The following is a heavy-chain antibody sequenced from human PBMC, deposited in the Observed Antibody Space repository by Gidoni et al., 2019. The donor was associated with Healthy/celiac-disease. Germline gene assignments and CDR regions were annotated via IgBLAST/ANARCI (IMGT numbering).Heavy chain of an antibody. Sequence: QVQLVESGGGVVQPGRSLRLSCAASGFTFSSYGMHWVRQAPGKGLEWWAVIWYDGSNKYYADSVKGRFTISRDNSKNTLYLQMNSLRAEDTAVYYCARGVDVLLWFGELLRLDYWGQGTLVTVSS. V-gene: IGHV3-33*01. CDR1: GFTFSSYG. CDR2: IWYDGSNK. D-gene: IGHD3-10*01. CDR3: ARGVDVLLWFGELLRLDY. J-gene: IGHJ4*02.